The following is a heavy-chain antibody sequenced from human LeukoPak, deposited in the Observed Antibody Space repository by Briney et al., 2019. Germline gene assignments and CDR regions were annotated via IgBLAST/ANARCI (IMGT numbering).Heavy chain of an antibody. D-gene: IGHD3-3*01. CDR1: GGSISSYY. CDR2: IYYSGST. J-gene: IGHJ6*02. V-gene: IGHV4-59*08. CDR3: ARHDYSRYDFWSGYPTGGMDV. Sequence: SETLSLTCTVSGGSISSYYWSWIRQPPGKGLEWIGYIYYSGSTNYNPSLKSRVTISVDTSKNQFSLKLSSVTAADTAVYYCARHDYSRYDFWSGYPTGGMDVWGQGTTVTVSS.